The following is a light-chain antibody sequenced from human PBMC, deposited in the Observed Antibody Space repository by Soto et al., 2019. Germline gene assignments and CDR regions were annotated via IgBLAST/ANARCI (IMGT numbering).Light chain of an antibody. Sequence: DIQMTQSPSSLSASVGDRVTITCQASHHISNFLNWYQQKPGKAPQLLIYDASNLETGVPSRFSGSGSGTDFTFTISTLHPEDTATYYCQQYDDLPYTFGQGTKLEI. CDR1: HHISNF. CDR3: QQYDDLPYT. V-gene: IGKV1-33*01. CDR2: DAS. J-gene: IGKJ2*01.